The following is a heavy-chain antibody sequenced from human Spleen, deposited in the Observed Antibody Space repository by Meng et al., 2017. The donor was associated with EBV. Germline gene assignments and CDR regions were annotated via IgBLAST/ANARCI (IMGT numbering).Heavy chain of an antibody. CDR1: GGSISSSNW. CDR3: AQRERWGLDP. V-gene: IGHV4-4*02. CDR2: IYHSGST. J-gene: IGHJ5*02. Sequence: VQLRGAGPGLVKPSEPLSLTCTVYGGSISSSNWWSWVRQTPGKGLEWIGEIYHSGSTSYNPSLESRVTISVDKSKNQIFLKLRSVTAADTAVYYCAQRERWGLDPWGQGTLVTVSS. D-gene: IGHD3-16*01.